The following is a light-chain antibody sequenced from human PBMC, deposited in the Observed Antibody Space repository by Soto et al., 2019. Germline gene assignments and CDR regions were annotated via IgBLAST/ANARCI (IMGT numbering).Light chain of an antibody. Sequence: QSALTQPASVSGSPGQSITISCTGTSSDVGGYNYVSWYQQHPGKAPKFMIYDVSNRPSGVSNRFSGSKSGNTASLTISGLQAEEGAEYYCCSYTTSNTRQIVFGTGTKVTVL. CDR1: SSDVGGYNY. CDR3: CSYTTSNTRQIV. CDR2: DVS. J-gene: IGLJ1*01. V-gene: IGLV2-14*01.